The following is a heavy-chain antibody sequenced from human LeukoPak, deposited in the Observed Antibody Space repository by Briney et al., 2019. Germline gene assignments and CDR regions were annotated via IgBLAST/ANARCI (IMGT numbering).Heavy chain of an antibody. D-gene: IGHD2-2*01. J-gene: IGHJ4*02. CDR2: IWYDGSNK. V-gene: IGHV3-33*06. CDR3: AKYCSSTSCYGGLDY. Sequence: GGSLRLSCATSGFTFSSYGTHWVRQAPGKGLEWVAVIWYDGSNKYYADSVKGRFTISRDNSKNTLYLQMNSLRAEDTAVYYCAKYCSSTSCYGGLDYWGQGTLVTVSS. CDR1: GFTFSSYG.